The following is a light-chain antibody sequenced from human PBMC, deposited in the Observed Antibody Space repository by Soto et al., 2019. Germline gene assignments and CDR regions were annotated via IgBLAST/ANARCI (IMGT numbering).Light chain of an antibody. CDR2: AAS. CDR3: QQYGSSHTIT. CDR1: QSVFNNY. J-gene: IGKJ5*01. Sequence: EIAWAQAPVTLSLSPGERATISCRAGQSVFNNYLAWYQQKPGQSPRLLIYAASSRATDIPDRVSGIGSGTHFTLTISRLETEDSAVYYCQQYGSSHTITFGQGTRLEIK. V-gene: IGKV3-20*01.